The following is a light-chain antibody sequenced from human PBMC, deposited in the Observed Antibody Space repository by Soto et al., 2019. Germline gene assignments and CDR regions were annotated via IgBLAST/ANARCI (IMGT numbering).Light chain of an antibody. CDR1: QSISSW. V-gene: IGKV1-5*03. Sequence: DIQMTQSPSTLSASVGDRVTITCRASQSISSWLARYQQKPGKAPKLLIYKASSLESGVPSRFSGSGSGTEFTLTISSLQPDDFATYYCQQYNSYPTTFGQGTKLEIK. CDR2: KAS. J-gene: IGKJ2*01. CDR3: QQYNSYPTT.